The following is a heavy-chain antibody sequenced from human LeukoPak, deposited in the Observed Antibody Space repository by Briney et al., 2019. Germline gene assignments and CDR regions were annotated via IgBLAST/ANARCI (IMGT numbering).Heavy chain of an antibody. V-gene: IGHV3-23*01. J-gene: IGHJ4*02. CDR1: GLTFSSYA. D-gene: IGHD3-10*01. CDR3: AKDKGRQYFDY. Sequence: PGGSLRLLCAASGLTFSSYAMRWARQAPGKGLEWVSAISGSGGSTYYADSVKGRYTITRNNSKNTLYLQMNSLRAEDTAVYYCAKDKGRQYFDYWGQGTLVTVSS. CDR2: ISGSGGST.